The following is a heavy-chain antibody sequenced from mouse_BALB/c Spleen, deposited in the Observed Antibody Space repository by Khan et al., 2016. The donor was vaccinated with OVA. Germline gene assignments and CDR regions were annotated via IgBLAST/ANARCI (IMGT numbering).Heavy chain of an antibody. J-gene: IGHJ3*01. CDR2: IDPFSDGT. V-gene: IGHV1S135*01. CDR1: GFSFTSYY. CDR3: TRYGYVAWFTY. D-gene: IGHD2-2*01. Sequence: EVQLQESGPELMKPGASGKLSCKASGFSFTSYYIHWVMQSHGTSLEWIGYIDPFSDGTTYNQKFKGKATLTVDKSSSTAYIHLSNLTSEDSAVYYCTRYGYVAWFTYWGPGTLVTVSA.